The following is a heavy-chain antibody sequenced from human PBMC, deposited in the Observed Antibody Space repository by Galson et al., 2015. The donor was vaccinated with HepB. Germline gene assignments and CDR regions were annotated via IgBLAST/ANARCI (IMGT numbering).Heavy chain of an antibody. CDR3: ARVTPSDEYGDYEGAFDV. J-gene: IGHJ3*01. CDR2: IKQHGNKE. CDR1: GFTFSTYW. D-gene: IGHD4-17*01. V-gene: IGHV3-7*03. Sequence: SLRLSCAASGFTFSTYWMTWVRQAPGEGLEWVANIKQHGNKEYYVDSVKGRFTISRENVKNSLYLHMNSLRAEDTAVYYCARVTPSDEYGDYEGAFDVWGQGTMVTVSS.